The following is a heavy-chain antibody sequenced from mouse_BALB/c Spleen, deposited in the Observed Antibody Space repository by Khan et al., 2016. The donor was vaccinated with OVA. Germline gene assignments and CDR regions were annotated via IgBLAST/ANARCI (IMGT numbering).Heavy chain of an antibody. CDR2: TNPTNGRT. J-gene: IGHJ2*01. CDR1: GYTFTSYW. D-gene: IGHD1-1*01. CDR3: ARIKKIVATDFDY. V-gene: IGHV1S81*02. Sequence: QVQLQQSGAELVKAGASVKMSCKASGYTFTSYWMHWVKQRLGQGLEWFAETNPTNGRTYYNEKFKSKATLTVDKSSSTAYMLLSGPTFEDSAVDSGARIKKIVATDFDYWGQGTTLTVAS.